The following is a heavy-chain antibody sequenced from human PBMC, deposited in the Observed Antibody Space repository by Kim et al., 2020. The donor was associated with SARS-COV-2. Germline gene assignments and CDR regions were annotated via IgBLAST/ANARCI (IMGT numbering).Heavy chain of an antibody. J-gene: IGHJ4*02. CDR1: GFTFSSYA. Sequence: GGSLRLSCAASGFTFSSYAMSWVRQAPGKGLEWVSAISGSGGSTYYADSVKGRFTISRDNSKNTLYLQMNSLRAEDTAVYYCAKQGEIFGVAILYYVDYWGQGALVTVSS. CDR2: ISGSGGST. CDR3: AKQGEIFGVAILYYVDY. V-gene: IGHV3-23*01. D-gene: IGHD3-3*01.